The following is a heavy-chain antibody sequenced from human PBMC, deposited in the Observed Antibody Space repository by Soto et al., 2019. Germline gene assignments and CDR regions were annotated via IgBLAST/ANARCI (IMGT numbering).Heavy chain of an antibody. Sequence: SQTLSLPCVISGDSVSSNSAAWNWIRQSPSRGLEWLGRTYYRSKWYNDYAVSVKSRITINPDTSKNQFSLQLNSVTPEDTAVYYCARDKFYDFWSGYSSDYYYYGMDVWGQGTTVTVSS. CDR1: GDSVSSNSAA. D-gene: IGHD3-3*01. V-gene: IGHV6-1*01. CDR2: TYYRSKWYN. J-gene: IGHJ6*02. CDR3: ARDKFYDFWSGYSSDYYYYGMDV.